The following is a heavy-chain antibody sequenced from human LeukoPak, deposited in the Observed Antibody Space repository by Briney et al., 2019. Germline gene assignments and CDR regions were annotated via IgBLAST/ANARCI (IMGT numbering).Heavy chain of an antibody. J-gene: IGHJ4*01. D-gene: IGHD5-18*01. V-gene: IGHV4-59*01. CDR1: GGSISSSY. CDR2: IYYSGNT. Sequence: SKTLSLTCTVSGGSISSSYWTWIRQPPGKGLEWIGYIYYSGNTNYNPSLKSRVTISVDTSKNQFSLKLSSATAADTAVYYCARWGNSYGYLDYWGQGTLVTVSS. CDR3: ARWGNSYGYLDY.